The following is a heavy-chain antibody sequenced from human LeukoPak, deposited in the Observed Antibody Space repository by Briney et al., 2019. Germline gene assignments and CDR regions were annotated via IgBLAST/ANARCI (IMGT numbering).Heavy chain of an antibody. Sequence: PSETLSLTCTVSGGSISSSSYYWGWIRQPPGKGLEWIGSIYYSGSTYYNPSLKSRVTISVDTSKNQFSLKLSSVTAADTAVYYCARDGFHTVTTFFDYWGQGTLVTVSS. CDR3: ARDGFHTVTTFFDY. D-gene: IGHD4-17*01. J-gene: IGHJ4*02. CDR2: IYYSGST. V-gene: IGHV4-39*07. CDR1: GGSISSSSYY.